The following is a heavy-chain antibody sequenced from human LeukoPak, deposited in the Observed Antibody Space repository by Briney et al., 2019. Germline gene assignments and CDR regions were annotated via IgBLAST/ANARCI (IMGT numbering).Heavy chain of an antibody. J-gene: IGHJ4*02. CDR2: ISGSGGST. CDR1: GFTFSSYA. Sequence: GGSLRLSCAASGFTFSSYAMSWVRQAPGKGLEWVSAISGSGGSTYYADSVKGRFTISRDNSKNTPYLQMNSLRAEDTAVYYCAKGDCSSTSCQSFDYWGQGTLVTVSS. V-gene: IGHV3-23*01. D-gene: IGHD2-2*01. CDR3: AKGDCSSTSCQSFDY.